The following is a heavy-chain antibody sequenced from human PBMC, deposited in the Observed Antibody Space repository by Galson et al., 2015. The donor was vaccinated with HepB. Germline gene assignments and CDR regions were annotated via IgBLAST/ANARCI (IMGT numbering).Heavy chain of an antibody. CDR3: ATIREMIGVVTTPVGIDY. V-gene: IGHV3-48*01. J-gene: IGHJ4*02. CDR2: ISRSSSSI. D-gene: IGHD3-3*01. CDR1: GFTFSSYS. Sequence: SLRLSCAASGFTFSSYSMIWVRQAPGKGLEWLSYISRSSSSIHYTDSVKGRFTISRDNAKNSLYLQMNSLRAEDTAIYFCATIREMIGVVTTPVGIDYWGQGTLVAVSS.